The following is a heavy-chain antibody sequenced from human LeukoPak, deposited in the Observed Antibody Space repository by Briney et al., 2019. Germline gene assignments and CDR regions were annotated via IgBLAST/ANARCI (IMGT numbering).Heavy chain of an antibody. CDR2: IIPIFGTA. CDR1: GGTFSSYA. CDR3: ARCYYYDSSCYSYYFDY. D-gene: IGHD3-22*01. V-gene: IGHV1-69*05. Sequence: GASVTVSCSASGGTFSSYANSRERQAHGQGHERMGRIIPIFGTANYAQKFQGRVTITTDESTSTAYMELSSLRSEDTAVYYCARCYYYDSSCYSYYFDYWGQGTLVTVSS. J-gene: IGHJ4*02.